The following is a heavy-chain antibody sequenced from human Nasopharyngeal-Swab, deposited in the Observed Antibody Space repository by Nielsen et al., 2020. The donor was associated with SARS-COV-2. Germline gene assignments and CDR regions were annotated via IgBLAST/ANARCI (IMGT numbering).Heavy chain of an antibody. CDR1: GLTFDDYA. J-gene: IGHJ4*02. V-gene: IGHV3-9*01. CDR2: ISWNSGSI. CDR3: VSPSDYYGSGNY. D-gene: IGHD3-10*01. Sequence: SLKIACAASGLTFDDYAIHWVRHAPGKGLEWVSGISWNSGSIGYEDSVKGRFTISIDNATIYLYLHMNSLRAEDTALYYCVSPSDYYGSGNYWGQGTLVTVSA.